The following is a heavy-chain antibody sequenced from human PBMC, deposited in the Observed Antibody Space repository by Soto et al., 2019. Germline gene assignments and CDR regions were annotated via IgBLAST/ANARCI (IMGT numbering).Heavy chain of an antibody. D-gene: IGHD4-17*01. CDR1: GFTFSSYA. Sequence: GGSLRLSCAASGFTFSSYAMSRVRQAPGKGLEWVSAISGSGGSTYYADSVKGRFTISRDNSKNTLYLQMNSLRAEDTAVYYCAKSARTTVTNYYYGMDVWGQGTTVTVSS. CDR2: ISGSGGST. CDR3: AKSARTTVTNYYYGMDV. V-gene: IGHV3-23*01. J-gene: IGHJ6*02.